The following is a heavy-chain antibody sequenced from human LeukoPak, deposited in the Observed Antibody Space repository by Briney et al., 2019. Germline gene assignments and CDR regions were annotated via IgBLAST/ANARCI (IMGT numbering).Heavy chain of an antibody. J-gene: IGHJ4*02. CDR3: ARYSGYDYHYFDY. V-gene: IGHV3-30-3*01. CDR2: ISYDGSNK. CDR1: RFTFSSYA. Sequence: PGRSLRLSCAASRFTFSSYAMHWVRQAPGKGLEWVAVISYDGSNKYYADSVKGRFTISRDNSKNTLYLQMNSLRAEDTAVYYCARYSGYDYHYFDYWGQGTLVTVSS. D-gene: IGHD5-12*01.